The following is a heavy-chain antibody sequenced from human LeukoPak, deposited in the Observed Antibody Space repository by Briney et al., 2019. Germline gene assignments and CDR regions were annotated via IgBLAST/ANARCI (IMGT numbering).Heavy chain of an antibody. J-gene: IGHJ5*02. CDR3: ARRGYCSSTSCYEYWFDP. Sequence: SETLSLTCTVSGGSISSSSYYWGWIRQPPGKGLEWIGIIYYSGSTYYNPPLKSRLTISVDTSKNQFSLKLSSVTATDTAVYYCARRGYCSSTSCYEYWFDPWGQGTLVTVSS. CDR1: GGSISSSSYY. V-gene: IGHV4-39*01. D-gene: IGHD2-2*01. CDR2: IYYSGST.